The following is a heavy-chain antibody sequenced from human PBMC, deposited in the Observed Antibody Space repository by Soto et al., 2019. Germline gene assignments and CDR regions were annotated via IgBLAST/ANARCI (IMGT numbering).Heavy chain of an antibody. D-gene: IGHD1-20*01. CDR1: GFTLRNYA. CDR3: AKAKNDYNWDNRPPFDY. CDR2: ISANDVGT. J-gene: IGHJ4*02. V-gene: IGHV3-23*01. Sequence: PVGSLRLSCEASGFTLRNYAMTWVRQAPGKGLEWVSLISANDVGTYYAESVKTRFTISTDQSRNTVYLQMDSLRADDTAIYYCAKAKNDYNWDNRPPFDYWGQGTLVTAPQ.